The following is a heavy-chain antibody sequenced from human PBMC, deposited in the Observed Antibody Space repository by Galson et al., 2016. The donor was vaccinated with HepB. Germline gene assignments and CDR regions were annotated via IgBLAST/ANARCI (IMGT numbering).Heavy chain of an antibody. CDR1: GFTFSNFA. CDR3: ARGGWSGYSATDY. D-gene: IGHD3-3*01. J-gene: IGHJ4*02. CDR2: MSYDGGNK. V-gene: IGHV3-30*04. Sequence: SLRLSCAASGFTFSNFAVHWVRQAPGKGLEWVAVMSYDGGNKYYADSVKGRFTISRDNSKNTLYLQMNSLRAADTAVYYWARGGWSGYSATDYWGQGTLVTVSS.